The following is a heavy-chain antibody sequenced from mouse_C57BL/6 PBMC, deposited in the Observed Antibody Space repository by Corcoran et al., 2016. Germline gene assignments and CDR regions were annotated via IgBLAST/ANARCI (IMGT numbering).Heavy chain of an antibody. J-gene: IGHJ3*01. Sequence: QIQLVQSGPELKKPGETVKISCKASGYTFTTYGMSWVKQAPGKGLKWMGWINTYSGVPTYADDFKGRFAFSLETSASTAYLQINNLKNEDTATYFCARHSNYGFAYWGQGTLVTVSA. CDR3: ARHSNYGFAY. D-gene: IGHD2-5*01. V-gene: IGHV9-3*01. CDR1: GYTFTTYG. CDR2: INTYSGVP.